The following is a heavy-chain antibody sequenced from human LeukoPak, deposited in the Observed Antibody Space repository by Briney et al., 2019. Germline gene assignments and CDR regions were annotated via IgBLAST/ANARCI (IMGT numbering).Heavy chain of an antibody. CDR2: ISSSSSYI. V-gene: IGHV3-21*01. CDR1: GFTFSSDS. Sequence: AGGSLRPSCAASGFTFSSDSMNWVRQAPGKGLEWVSSISSSSSYICYADSVKGRFTISRDNAKNSLYLQMNSLRAEDTAVYYCAREYNWNPLDYWGEGTLVTVSS. D-gene: IGHD1-1*01. CDR3: AREYNWNPLDY. J-gene: IGHJ4*02.